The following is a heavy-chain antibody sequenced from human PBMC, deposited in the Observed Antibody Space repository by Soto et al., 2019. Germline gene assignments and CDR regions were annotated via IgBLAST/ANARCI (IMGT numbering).Heavy chain of an antibody. CDR1: GGTFSSYA. Sequence: QVQLVQSGAEVKKPGSSVKVSCKASGGTFSSYAISWVRQAPGQGLEWMGGIIPIFGTANYAQKFQGRVTLTADESTSTAYMELSSLRSEDTAVYYCAREGCSGGSCYLDYYYYYGMDVWGQGTTVTVSS. D-gene: IGHD2-15*01. CDR2: IIPIFGTA. CDR3: AREGCSGGSCYLDYYYYYGMDV. V-gene: IGHV1-69*12. J-gene: IGHJ6*02.